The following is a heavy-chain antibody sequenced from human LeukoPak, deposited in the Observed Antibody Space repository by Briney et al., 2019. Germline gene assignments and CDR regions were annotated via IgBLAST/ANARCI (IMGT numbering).Heavy chain of an antibody. J-gene: IGHJ4*02. CDR2: ISGSGGST. CDR1: GFTFSNYA. D-gene: IGHD3-9*01. Sequence: GGSLRLSCAASGFTFSNYAMSWVRQAPGKGLEWVSAISGSGGSTYYADSVKGRFTISRDNSKNTLYLQMNSLRAEDTAVYYCAKARYYDILTGYYYFDYWGQGTLVTVSS. V-gene: IGHV3-23*01. CDR3: AKARYYDILTGYYYFDY.